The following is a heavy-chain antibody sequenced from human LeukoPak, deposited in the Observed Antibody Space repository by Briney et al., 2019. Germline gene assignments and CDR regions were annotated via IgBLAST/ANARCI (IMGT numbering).Heavy chain of an antibody. CDR2: IYYSGST. V-gene: IGHV4-30-4*08. CDR3: ARGDSSGLLDY. CDR1: GGSISSGDYY. D-gene: IGHD3-22*01. Sequence: PSQTLSLTRTVSGGSISSGDYYWSWIRQPPGKGLEWIGYIYYSGSTYYNPSLKSRVTISVDTSKNQFSLKLSSVTAADTAVYYCARGDSSGLLDYWGQGTLVTVSS. J-gene: IGHJ4*02.